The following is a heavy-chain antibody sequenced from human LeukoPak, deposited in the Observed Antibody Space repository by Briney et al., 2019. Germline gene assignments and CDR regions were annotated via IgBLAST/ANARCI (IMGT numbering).Heavy chain of an antibody. CDR3: ARDQEYCSSTSCYRYFQH. Sequence: ASVKVSCKASGYTFTSYYMHWVRQAPGQGLEWMGIINPSGGSTSYAQKFQGRVTMTRDTSTSTVYMELSSLRTEDTAVYYCARDQEYCSSTSCYRYFQHWGQGTLVTVSS. CDR2: INPSGGST. V-gene: IGHV1-46*01. D-gene: IGHD2-2*02. J-gene: IGHJ1*01. CDR1: GYTFTSYY.